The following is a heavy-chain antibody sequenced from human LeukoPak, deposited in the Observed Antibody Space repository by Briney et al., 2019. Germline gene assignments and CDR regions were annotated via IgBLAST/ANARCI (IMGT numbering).Heavy chain of an antibody. D-gene: IGHD3-10*01. CDR3: ARGGNRFGGFYFDY. CDR1: ADSISSGGHY. J-gene: IGHJ4*02. Sequence: SQTLSLTCTVSADSISSGGHYWSWIRQHPGKGLESIGFMRHSGSTSHNSSLKGRVAISVDASKNQFSLRLSSVTAADTAVYYCARGGNRFGGFYFDYWGQGSLVTVSS. CDR2: MRHSGST. V-gene: IGHV4-31*03.